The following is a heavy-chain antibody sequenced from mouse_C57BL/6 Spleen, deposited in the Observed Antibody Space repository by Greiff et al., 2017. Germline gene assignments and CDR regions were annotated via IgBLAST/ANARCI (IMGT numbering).Heavy chain of an antibody. CDR2: INPNNGGT. V-gene: IGHV1-26*01. J-gene: IGHJ2*01. CDR3: ARSEDYYFDY. Sequence: EVQLQQSGPELVKPGASVKISCKASGYTFTDYYMNWVKQSHGKSLEWIGDINPNNGGTRYNQKFKGKATLTVDKSSSTAYMELRSLTSEDSAVYYCARSEDYYFDYWGQGTTLTVSS. CDR1: GYTFTDYY.